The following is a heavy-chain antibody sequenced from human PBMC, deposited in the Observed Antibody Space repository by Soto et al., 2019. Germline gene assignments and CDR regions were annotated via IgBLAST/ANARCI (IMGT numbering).Heavy chain of an antibody. V-gene: IGHV4-34*01. J-gene: IGHJ4*02. Sequence: XETLSLTGAVYGGSFSGYYWSWIRQPPGKGLEWIGEINHSGSTNYNPSLKSRVTISVDTSKNQFSLKLSSVTAADTAVYYCARDVYGFWGQGTLVTVSS. D-gene: IGHD2-8*01. CDR3: ARDVYGF. CDR2: INHSGST. CDR1: GGSFSGYY.